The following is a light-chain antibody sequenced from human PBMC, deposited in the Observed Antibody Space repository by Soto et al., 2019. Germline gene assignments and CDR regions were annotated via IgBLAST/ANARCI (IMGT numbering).Light chain of an antibody. CDR1: QGISGW. V-gene: IGKV1D-12*01. J-gene: IGKJ5*01. CDR2: ATS. CDR3: QQANSFPIT. Sequence: DIQMTQSPSSVSASVGDRVTITCRANQGISGWLAWYQQKPGKAPNLLIYATSSLQSGVPSRFSGSGSGTDFTLTINSLQPEDFATYYCQQANSFPITFGQGTRLENK.